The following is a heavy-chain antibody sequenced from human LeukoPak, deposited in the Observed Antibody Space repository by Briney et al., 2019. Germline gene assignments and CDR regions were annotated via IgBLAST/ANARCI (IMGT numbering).Heavy chain of an antibody. J-gene: IGHJ3*02. Sequence: TGGSLRLSCAASGFTFSNAWMSWVRQAPGKGLEWVGRIKSKTDGGTTDYAAPVKGRFTISRDDSKNTLYLQMNSLKTEDTAVYYCTTGGGEGCSGGSCYAFDIWGQGTMVTVSS. D-gene: IGHD2-15*01. CDR1: GFTFSNAW. CDR2: IKSKTDGGTT. V-gene: IGHV3-15*01. CDR3: TTGGGEGCSGGSCYAFDI.